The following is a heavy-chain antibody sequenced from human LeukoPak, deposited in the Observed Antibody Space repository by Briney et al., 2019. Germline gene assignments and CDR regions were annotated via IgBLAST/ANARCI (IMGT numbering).Heavy chain of an antibody. D-gene: IGHD2-15*01. CDR1: GFTFSSYA. CDR2: ISGSGGST. J-gene: IGHJ5*02. CDR3: AKDAFVGSGGSFLRP. Sequence: GGSLRLSCAASGFTFSSYAMSWVRQAPGRGLEWVSAISGSGGSTYYADSVKGRFTISRGNSKNTLYLQMNSLRAEDTAVYYCAKDAFVGSGGSFLRPWGQGTLVTVSS. V-gene: IGHV3-23*01.